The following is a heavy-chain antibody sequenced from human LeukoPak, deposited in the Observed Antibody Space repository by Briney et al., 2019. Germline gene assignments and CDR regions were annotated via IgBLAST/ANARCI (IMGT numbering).Heavy chain of an antibody. CDR3: ARDFYCGGDCRGAFDI. J-gene: IGHJ3*02. Sequence: GGSLRLSCAASGFTFSSDSMNWVRQAPGKGLEWISYISSRSSIIYNADSVKGRFTISRDNAKNSLYLQMNSLRDEDTAVYYCARDFYCGGDCRGAFDIWGQGTMVTVSS. CDR2: ISSRSSII. CDR1: GFTFSSDS. D-gene: IGHD2-21*02. V-gene: IGHV3-48*02.